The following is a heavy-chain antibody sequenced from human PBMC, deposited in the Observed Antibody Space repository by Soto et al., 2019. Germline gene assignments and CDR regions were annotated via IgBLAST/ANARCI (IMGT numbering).Heavy chain of an antibody. CDR3: AKAGAEIVVVVAGPFDY. D-gene: IGHD2-15*01. CDR2: ISGSGGST. J-gene: IGHJ4*02. V-gene: IGHV3-23*01. Sequence: EVQLLESGGGLVQPGGSLRLSCAASGFTFSSYAMSWVRQAPGKGLEWVSAISGSGGSTYYADSVKGRFTISRDNSKNTLYLQMNSLRAEDTAVYYCAKAGAEIVVVVAGPFDYWGQGTLVTVSS. CDR1: GFTFSSYA.